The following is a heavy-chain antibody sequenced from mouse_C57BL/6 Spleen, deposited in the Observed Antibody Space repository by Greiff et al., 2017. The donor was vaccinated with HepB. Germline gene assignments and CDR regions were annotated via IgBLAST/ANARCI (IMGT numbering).Heavy chain of an antibody. V-gene: IGHV6-6*01. J-gene: IGHJ3*01. D-gene: IGHD2-2*01. CDR3: TRRVVTPAWFAY. Sequence: ESGGGLVHPGGSMKLSCAASGFTFSDAWMDWVRQSPEKGLEWVAEIRNKANNHATYYAESVKGRFTISRDDSKSSVYLQMNSLRAEDTGIYYCTRRVVTPAWFAYWGQGTLVTVSA. CDR1: GFTFSDAW. CDR2: IRNKANNHAT.